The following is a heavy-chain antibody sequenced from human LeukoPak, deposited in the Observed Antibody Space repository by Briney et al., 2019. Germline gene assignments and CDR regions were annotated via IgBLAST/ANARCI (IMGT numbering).Heavy chain of an antibody. CDR3: ARVSTAGTIYYYMDV. CDR2: ILATNGDT. CDR1: RYTFTPYY. V-gene: IGHV1-2*06. D-gene: IGHD6-13*01. J-gene: IGHJ6*03. Sequence: GSSVTVSYQASRYTFTPYYIHWVRQAPGQGPEWMGRILATNGDTSYAQKFQGRATMTRDTSVSTAYLELSRLTSDDTAIYYCARVSTAGTIYYYMDVWGKGTAVTVSS.